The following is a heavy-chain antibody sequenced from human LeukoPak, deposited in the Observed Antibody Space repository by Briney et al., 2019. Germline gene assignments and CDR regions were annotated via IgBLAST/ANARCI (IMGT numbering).Heavy chain of an antibody. D-gene: IGHD3-3*01. J-gene: IGHJ5*02. Sequence: GASVKVSCKASGGTFSSYAISWVRQAPGQGLEWMGGIIPIFGTANYAQKFQGRVTITADESTSTAYMELSSLRSEDTAVYYCARIRHLSSYYDFWSGYYLGWFDPWGQGTLVTVSS. CDR2: IIPIFGTA. CDR3: ARIRHLSSYYDFWSGYYLGWFDP. V-gene: IGHV1-69*13. CDR1: GGTFSSYA.